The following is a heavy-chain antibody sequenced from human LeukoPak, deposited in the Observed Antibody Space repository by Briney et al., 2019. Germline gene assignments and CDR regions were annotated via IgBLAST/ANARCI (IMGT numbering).Heavy chain of an antibody. Sequence: GGSLRLSCAASGFTFSSYGMHWVRQAPGKGLEWVAVISYDGSNKYYADSVKGRFTISRDNSKNTLYLQMNSLRAEDTAVYYCARGIPYYYDSSGLLDYWGQGTLVTVSS. D-gene: IGHD3-22*01. V-gene: IGHV3-30*03. CDR2: ISYDGSNK. J-gene: IGHJ4*02. CDR3: ARGIPYYYDSSGLLDY. CDR1: GFTFSSYG.